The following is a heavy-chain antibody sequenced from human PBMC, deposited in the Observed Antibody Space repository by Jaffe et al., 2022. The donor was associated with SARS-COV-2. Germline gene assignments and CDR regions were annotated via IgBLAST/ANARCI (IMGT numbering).Heavy chain of an antibody. J-gene: IGHJ4*02. CDR3: AKDRYLVVTAIYDY. V-gene: IGHV3-23*01. Sequence: EVQLLESGGGLVQPGGSLRLSCAVSGFIFDNYAMSWVRQAPGKGLEWVSGKSGSDGTTYYADSVKGRFTISRDNSKNMLYLQMNSLRAEDTAVYYCAKDRYLVVTAIYDYWGQGTLVTVSS. CDR1: GFIFDNYA. D-gene: IGHD2-21*02. CDR2: KSGSDGTT.